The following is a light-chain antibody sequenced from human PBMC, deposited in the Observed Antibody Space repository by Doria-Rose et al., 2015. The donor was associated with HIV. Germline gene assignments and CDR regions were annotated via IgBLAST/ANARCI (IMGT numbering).Light chain of an antibody. CDR3: HQYGTSWT. Sequence: TQSPGTLSLSPGERATLSCSASQNCSSTYLAWYQQTPGHAPSLLIYDGSTRATGIPDRFSAGGSGTDFTLTINRLEPEDFALYYCHQYGTSWTFGQGTKVEI. J-gene: IGKJ1*01. CDR1: QNCSSTY. V-gene: IGKV3-20*01. CDR2: DGS.